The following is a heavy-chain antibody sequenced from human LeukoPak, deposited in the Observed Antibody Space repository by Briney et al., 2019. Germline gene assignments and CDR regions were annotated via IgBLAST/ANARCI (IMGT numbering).Heavy chain of an antibody. V-gene: IGHV3-21*04. CDR2: ISSSSSYI. CDR1: GFTFRTSG. CDR3: ARAGYSSSWYRGNNYYYMDV. D-gene: IGHD6-13*01. Sequence: GGSLRLSCAASGFTFRTSGMNWVRQAPGKGLEWVSSISSSSSYIYYADSVKGRFTISRDNAKNSLYLQMNSLRAEDTAVYYCARAGYSSSWYRGNNYYYMDVWGKGTTVTVSS. J-gene: IGHJ6*03.